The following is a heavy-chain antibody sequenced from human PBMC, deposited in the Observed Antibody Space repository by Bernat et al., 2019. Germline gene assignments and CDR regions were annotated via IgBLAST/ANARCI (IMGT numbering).Heavy chain of an antibody. V-gene: IGHV1-2*02. Sequence: QVQLVQSGAEVKKPGASVKVSCKASGYTFTVYHLHWVRQAPGQGLEWMGWTNIKTGGTNYAQKFQGRVTMTRDTSISTAYMELSRPTSDDTAVYYCARDGRTFDLDYWGQGTLVTVSS. J-gene: IGHJ4*02. CDR1: GYTFTVYH. CDR3: ARDGRTFDLDY. CDR2: TNIKTGGT. D-gene: IGHD3-10*01.